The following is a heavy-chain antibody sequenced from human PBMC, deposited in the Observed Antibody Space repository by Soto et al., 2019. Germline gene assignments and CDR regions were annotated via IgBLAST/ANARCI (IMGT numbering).Heavy chain of an antibody. CDR2: IDYSGNT. J-gene: IGHJ6*02. CDR3: ARERYSSSLFYDYYGMDV. Sequence: QVQLQESGPGLVKPSQTLSLTCTVSSGSISSGDYYWSWIRQPPGKGLEWIGYIDYSGNTYYNPSLKSRVTISVDTPKHQYSLKLSSVTAADTAVYYCARERYSSSLFYDYYGMDVWGQGTTVTVSS. D-gene: IGHD6-6*01. CDR1: SGSISSGDYY. V-gene: IGHV4-30-4*01.